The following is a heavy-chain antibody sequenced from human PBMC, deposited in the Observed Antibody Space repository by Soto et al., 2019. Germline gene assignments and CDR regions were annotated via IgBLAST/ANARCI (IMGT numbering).Heavy chain of an antibody. CDR2: IIPIFGTA. Sequence: ASVKVSCKASGGTFSSYAISWVRQAPGQGLEWKGGIIPIFGTANYAQKFQGRVTITADESTSTAYMELSSLRSEDTAVYYCARDQNEGRTAGYYGMDVWGQGTTVTSP. V-gene: IGHV1-69*13. CDR1: GGTFSSYA. J-gene: IGHJ6*02. CDR3: ARDQNEGRTAGYYGMDV. D-gene: IGHD3-10*01.